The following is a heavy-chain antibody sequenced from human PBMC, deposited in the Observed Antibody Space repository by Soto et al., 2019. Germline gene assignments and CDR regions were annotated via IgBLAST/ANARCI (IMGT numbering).Heavy chain of an antibody. Sequence: SVKVSCKASGFTFTSSAVQWVRQARGQRLEWIGWIVVGSGNTNYAQKFQERVTITSDMSTSTAYMELSSLRSEDTAVYYCAVGAAGTFVFDYWGQGTLVTVSS. CDR1: GFTFTSSA. V-gene: IGHV1-58*01. D-gene: IGHD6-13*01. CDR3: AVGAAGTFVFDY. CDR2: IVVGSGNT. J-gene: IGHJ4*02.